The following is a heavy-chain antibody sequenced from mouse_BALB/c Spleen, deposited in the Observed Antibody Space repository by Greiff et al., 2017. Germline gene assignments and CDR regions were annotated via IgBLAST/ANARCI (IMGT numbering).Heavy chain of an antibody. CDR1: GYSITSDYA. Sequence: DVQLQESGPGLVKPSQSLSLTCTVTGYSITSDYAWNWIRQFPGNKLEWMGYISYSGSTSYNPSLKSRISITRDTSKNQFFLQLNSVTTEDTATYYCARDYYGSSYGYFDVWGAGTTVTVSS. D-gene: IGHD1-1*01. CDR3: ARDYYGSSYGYFDV. CDR2: ISYSGST. J-gene: IGHJ1*01. V-gene: IGHV3-2*02.